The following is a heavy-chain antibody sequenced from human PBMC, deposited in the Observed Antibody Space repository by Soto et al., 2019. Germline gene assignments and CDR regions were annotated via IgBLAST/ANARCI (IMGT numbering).Heavy chain of an antibody. Sequence: QVQLQESGPGLVTPSGTLSLTCAVSGGSISSTNWWGWVRKPPGNGLEWIGAIFHSGSTNYNPSLKCRVTVSVDRAKNQFSLKLSSVTAADTAVYYCARFPGAWGQGTLVTVSS. V-gene: IGHV4-4*02. CDR3: ARFPGA. CDR1: GGSISSTNW. CDR2: IFHSGST. J-gene: IGHJ4*02.